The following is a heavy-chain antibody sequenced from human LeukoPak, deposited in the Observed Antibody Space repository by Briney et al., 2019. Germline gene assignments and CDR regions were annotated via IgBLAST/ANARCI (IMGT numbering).Heavy chain of an antibody. CDR1: GFTFSSYS. CDR3: ARNGGNSDFDY. CDR2: ISSSGTYI. D-gene: IGHD4-23*01. Sequence: GGSLRLSCAASGFTFSSYSMNWVRQAPGKGLEWVSFISSSGTYIYYADSMKGRFTISRDNAKNSLYLQMNSLRAEDTALYYCARNGGNSDFDYWGQGTLVTVSS. V-gene: IGHV3-21*01. J-gene: IGHJ4*02.